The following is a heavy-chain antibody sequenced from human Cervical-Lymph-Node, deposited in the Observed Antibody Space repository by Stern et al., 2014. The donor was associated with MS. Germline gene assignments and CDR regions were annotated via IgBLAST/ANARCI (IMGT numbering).Heavy chain of an antibody. CDR3: ASGFWSHDH. CDR2: IYGADTT. V-gene: IGHV3-53*01. J-gene: IGHJ5*02. Sequence: EMQLVESGGGLIQPGGSLRLSCAASGFTVSSNHMSWVRQAPGQGLEWVSVIYGADTTYYADSVKGRFTISRDNSTNTLFFQMNSLGVEDTAIYYCASGFWSHDHWGQGTLVTVSS. CDR1: GFTVSSNH. D-gene: IGHD3-3*01.